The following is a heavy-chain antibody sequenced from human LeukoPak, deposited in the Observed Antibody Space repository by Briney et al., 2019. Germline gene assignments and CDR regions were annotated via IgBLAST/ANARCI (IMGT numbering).Heavy chain of an antibody. CDR1: GFTFSSSA. D-gene: IGHD6-19*01. J-gene: IGHJ4*02. CDR3: AKQPGLAVAGTVQLDY. CDR2: ISGSGSGGST. Sequence: PGGSLRLSCAASGFTFSSSAMSWVRQAPGKGLEWVSSISGSGSGGSTYYADSVKGRFTISRDNSKNTLYLQMNSLRAEDTAVYYCAKQPGLAVAGTVQLDYWGQGTLVTVSS. V-gene: IGHV3-23*01.